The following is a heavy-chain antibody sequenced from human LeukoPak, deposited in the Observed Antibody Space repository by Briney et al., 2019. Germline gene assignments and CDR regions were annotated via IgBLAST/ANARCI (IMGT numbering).Heavy chain of an antibody. V-gene: IGHV1-8*01. CDR2: MNPNSGNT. Sequence: ASVKVSCKASGYTFTSYDINWVRQATGQGLEWMGWMNPNSGNTGYAQKFQGRVTMARNTSISTAYMELSSLRSEDTAVYYCARDDPYYDYVWGSYRHSLYSDYWGQGTLVTVSS. J-gene: IGHJ4*02. CDR1: GYTFTSYD. CDR3: ARDDPYYDYVWGSYRHSLYSDY. D-gene: IGHD3-16*02.